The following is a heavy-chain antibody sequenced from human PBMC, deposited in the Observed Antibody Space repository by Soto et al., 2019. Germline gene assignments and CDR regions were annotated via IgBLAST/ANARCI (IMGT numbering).Heavy chain of an antibody. Sequence: EVQLVESGGDLVQPGGSLRLSCAASGFTFSGHWMHWVRQVPGKGLEWVSRINTDGDTSGYADSVKGRFAISRDNAKNTLYLQMNGLGAEDTAVYYCAREAGYCSRTSCYRRAFDTWGQGTTVSVSS. CDR1: GFTFSGHW. CDR3: AREAGYCSRTSCYRRAFDT. V-gene: IGHV3-74*01. J-gene: IGHJ3*02. CDR2: INTDGDTS. D-gene: IGHD2-2*01.